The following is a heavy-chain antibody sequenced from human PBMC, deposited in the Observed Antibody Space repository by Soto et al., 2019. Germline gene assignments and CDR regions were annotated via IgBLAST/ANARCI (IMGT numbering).Heavy chain of an antibody. Sequence: ASETLSLTCAVYGGSFSGYYWSWIRQPPGKGLEWIGEINHSGSTNYNPSLKSRVTISVDTSKNQFSLKLSSVTAADTAVYYCARGFITMVRGTIINPPLKTVAWFDPWGQGTLVTVSS. V-gene: IGHV4-34*01. CDR1: GGSFSGYY. CDR2: INHSGST. J-gene: IGHJ5*02. D-gene: IGHD3-10*01. CDR3: ARGFITMVRGTIINPPLKTVAWFDP.